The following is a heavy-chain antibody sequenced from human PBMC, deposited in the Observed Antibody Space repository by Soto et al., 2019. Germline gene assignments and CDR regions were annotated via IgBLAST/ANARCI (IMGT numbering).Heavy chain of an antibody. J-gene: IGHJ5*02. V-gene: IGHV4-30-2*02. CDR3: AKLPWADYGGIFDP. D-gene: IGHD4-17*01. CDR1: GGSISSGGYS. CDR2: IYYSGTT. Sequence: PSETLSLTCAVSGGSISSGGYSWSWLRQPQGKGLEWIGYIYYSGTTYYNPSLKNRVTILVDRSKNQFSLKLSSVTAADTVVYYWAKLPWADYGGIFDPWGQGTLVTVSS.